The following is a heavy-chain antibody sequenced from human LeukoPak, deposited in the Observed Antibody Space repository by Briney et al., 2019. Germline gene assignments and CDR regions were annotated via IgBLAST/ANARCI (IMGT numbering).Heavy chain of an antibody. D-gene: IGHD2-8*01. V-gene: IGHV1-46*01. CDR1: GYNFISYY. CDR3: AREDVVLVDAVRYYYYGMDV. J-gene: IGHJ6*02. CDR2: INPSGGST. Sequence: GASVEVSCKASGYNFISYYMHWVRQAPGQGLEWMGIINPSGGSTNYAQKFQDGVTITRDTSTSTVYMEMSSLKSEDTAVYYCAREDVVLVDAVRYYYYGMDVWGQGTTVTVSS.